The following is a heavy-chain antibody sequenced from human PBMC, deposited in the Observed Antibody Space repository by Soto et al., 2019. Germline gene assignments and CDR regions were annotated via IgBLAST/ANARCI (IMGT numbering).Heavy chain of an antibody. CDR2: IIPIFDIT. V-gene: IGHV1-69*02. D-gene: IGHD3-16*01. Sequence: QVQLVQSGAEVKKPGSSVKVSCKASGGTFSNYTISWVRQAPGQGLEWMGRIIPIFDITNYAQKFQGRVPITAEKSPSKAYRELISPRSEDTAVYYCARVGGGDGMDVWGQGTTVTVSS. CDR3: ARVGGGDGMDV. CDR1: GGTFSNYT. J-gene: IGHJ6*02.